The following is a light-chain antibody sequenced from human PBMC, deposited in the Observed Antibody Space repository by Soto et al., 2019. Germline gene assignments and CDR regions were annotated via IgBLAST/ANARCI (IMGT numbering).Light chain of an antibody. CDR2: GAS. CDR1: QSVSSSY. Sequence: ENVLTQSPGTLSLSPGEGATLSCRASQSVSSSYLAWYQQKPGQPPRLLIYGASSRATGIPDRFSGSGSGTDFTLTRSRLEPEDSAVYYCQQYGASRLLTFGEGTKVEIK. J-gene: IGKJ4*01. V-gene: IGKV3-20*01. CDR3: QQYGASRLLT.